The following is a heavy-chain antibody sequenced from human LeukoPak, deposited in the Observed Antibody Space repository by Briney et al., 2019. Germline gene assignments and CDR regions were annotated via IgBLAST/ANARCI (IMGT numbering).Heavy chain of an antibody. V-gene: IGHV4-34*01. J-gene: IGHJ2*01. Sequence: PSETLSLTCAVYGGSFSGYYWSWIRQPPGKGLEWIGEINHSGSTNYNPSLKSRVTISVDTSKNQFSLKLSSVTAADTAVYYCARGLSNSYCSGWYGCQCWYFDLWGRGTLVTVSS. D-gene: IGHD6-19*01. CDR2: INHSGST. CDR1: GGSFSGYY. CDR3: ARGLSNSYCSGWYGCQCWYFDL.